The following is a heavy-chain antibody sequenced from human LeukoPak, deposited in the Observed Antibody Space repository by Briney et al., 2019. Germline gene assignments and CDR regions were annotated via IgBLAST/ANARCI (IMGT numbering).Heavy chain of an antibody. Sequence: GGSLRLSCAASGFTFSTYAMHWVRQGPGKGLEWVAVIWYDGTNKYYADSVKGRFTISRDNSKNTLYLQMNSLRAEDTAVYYCARATVTRWFDPWGQGTLVTVSS. CDR2: IWYDGTNK. J-gene: IGHJ5*02. CDR1: GFTFSTYA. V-gene: IGHV3-33*08. CDR3: ARATVTRWFDP. D-gene: IGHD4-17*01.